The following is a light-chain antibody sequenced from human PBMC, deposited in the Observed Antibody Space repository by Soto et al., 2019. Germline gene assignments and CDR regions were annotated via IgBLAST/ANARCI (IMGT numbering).Light chain of an antibody. CDR1: QSVSNN. V-gene: IGKV3-15*01. Sequence: EIVMTQSPATLSVSPGERDTLSCRASQSVSNNLAWYQKKPGQAPRLLIYGASTRATGIPARFSGSGSGTEFTLIIRSLQSEDFAFYYCQQYNNWWTFGQGTRVDIK. CDR3: QQYNNWWT. J-gene: IGKJ1*01. CDR2: GAS.